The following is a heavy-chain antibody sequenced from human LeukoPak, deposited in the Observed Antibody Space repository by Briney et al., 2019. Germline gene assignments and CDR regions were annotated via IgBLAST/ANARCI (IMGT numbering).Heavy chain of an antibody. J-gene: IGHJ6*02. CDR3: ARVPSSWYGDYYYGMDV. CDR1: GFTSIAYA. D-gene: IGHD6-13*01. CDR2: ISGGGVTT. V-gene: IGHV3-23*01. Sequence: GGSLRLSCVGSGFTSIAYALTWARQAPGKGLEWVSGISGGGVTTYYADSVKGRFTISRDNSKNTLYLQMNSLRAEDTAVYYCARVPSSWYGDYYYGMDVWGQGTTVTVSS.